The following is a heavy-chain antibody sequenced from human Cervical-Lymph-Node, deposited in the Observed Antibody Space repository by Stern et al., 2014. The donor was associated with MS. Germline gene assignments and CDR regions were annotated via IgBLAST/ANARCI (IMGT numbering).Heavy chain of an antibody. CDR3: ARSDILEGYDWFDP. V-gene: IGHV3-21*01. Sequence: EVQLLESGGGLVKPGGSLRLSCAASGFTFSSYSMNWVRQAPGKGLEWVSSISSSSSYIYYADSVKGRFTISRDNAKNSLYLQMNSLRAEDTAVYYCARSDILEGYDWFDPWGQGTLVTVSS. J-gene: IGHJ5*02. D-gene: IGHD3-3*01. CDR1: GFTFSSYS. CDR2: ISSSSSYI.